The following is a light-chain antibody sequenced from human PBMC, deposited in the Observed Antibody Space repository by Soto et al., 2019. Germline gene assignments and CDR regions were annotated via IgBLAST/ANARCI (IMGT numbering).Light chain of an antibody. Sequence: QSVLTQPASVSGSSGQSITISCTGTSSDVGGYNYVSWYQQHPGKAPKLMIYDVSNRPSGVSNRFSGSKSGNTASLTISGLQAEDEADYYCSSYTSSSDVVFGGGTKLTVL. CDR2: DVS. V-gene: IGLV2-14*01. J-gene: IGLJ2*01. CDR1: SSDVGGYNY. CDR3: SSYTSSSDVV.